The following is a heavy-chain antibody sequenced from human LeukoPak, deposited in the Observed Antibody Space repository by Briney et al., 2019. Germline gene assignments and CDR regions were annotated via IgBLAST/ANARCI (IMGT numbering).Heavy chain of an antibody. V-gene: IGHV3-48*03. Sequence: GGSLRLSCAASGFTFSSYEMNWVRQAPGKGLEWVSYISSSGSTIHYADSVKGRFTISRDNAKNSLYLQMNSLRAEDTAVYYCARDVITIFEHYMDVWGKGTTVTVSS. J-gene: IGHJ6*03. CDR1: GFTFSSYE. D-gene: IGHD3-3*01. CDR2: ISSSGSTI. CDR3: ARDVITIFEHYMDV.